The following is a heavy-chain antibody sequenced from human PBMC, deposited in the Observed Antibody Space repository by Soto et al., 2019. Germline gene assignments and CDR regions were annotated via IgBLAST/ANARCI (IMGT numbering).Heavy chain of an antibody. CDR3: ARVVDTAMVLDY. CDR2: IYSGGST. J-gene: IGHJ4*02. D-gene: IGHD5-18*01. V-gene: IGHV3-66*01. CDR1: GFTVSSNY. Sequence: EVQLVESGGGLVQPGGSLRLSCAASGFTVSSNYMSWVRQAPGKGLEWVSVIYSGGSTYYADSVKGRFTISRDNSKNTLYRQMNSLIAEDTAVYYCARVVDTAMVLDYWGQGTLVTVSS.